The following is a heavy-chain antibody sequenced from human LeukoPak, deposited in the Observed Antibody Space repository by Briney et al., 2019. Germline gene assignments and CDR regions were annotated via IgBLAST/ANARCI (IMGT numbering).Heavy chain of an antibody. Sequence: AAVKVSCKVSGYTLTELSMHWVRQAPGKGLEWMGGFDPEDGETIYAQKFQGRVTMTEDTSTDTAYMELSSLRSEDTAVYYCATATSETIFGALDYGMDVWGQGTTVTVSS. CDR3: ATATSETIFGALDYGMDV. CDR1: GYTLTELS. V-gene: IGHV1-24*01. D-gene: IGHD3-3*01. CDR2: FDPEDGET. J-gene: IGHJ6*02.